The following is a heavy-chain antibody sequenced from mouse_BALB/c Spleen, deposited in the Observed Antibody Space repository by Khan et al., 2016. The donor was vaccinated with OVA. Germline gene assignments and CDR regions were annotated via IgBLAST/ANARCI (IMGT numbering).Heavy chain of an antibody. CDR1: GFSLTSYG. V-gene: IGHV2-9*02. CDR2: IWTGGST. D-gene: IGHD2-1*01. J-gene: IGHJ1*01. Sequence: VQLVESGPGLVAPSQSLSITCTVSGFSLTSYGVHWVRQPPGKGLEWLGVIWTGGSTNYNSALMSRLSISKDNSKSQVFLQMNSLQTDDTAMYYCARYYGNYGWYFDVWGAGTTVTVAS. CDR3: ARYYGNYGWYFDV.